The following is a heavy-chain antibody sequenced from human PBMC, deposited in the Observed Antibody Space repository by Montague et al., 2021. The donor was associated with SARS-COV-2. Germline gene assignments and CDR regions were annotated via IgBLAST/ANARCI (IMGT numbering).Heavy chain of an antibody. J-gene: IGHJ6*02. CDR2: IFRSGAT. CDR3: ARTSRGSRYFYGVDV. V-gene: IGHV4-59*01. CDR1: GDSISDYY. Sequence: SETLSLTCTVSGDSISDYYRSWIRQPPGMGLEWIGYIFRSGATNYNPPLKSRVIISLDTSKSQFSLRLSSVTAADTAIYYCARTSRGSRYFYGVDVWGQGTTVTVSS. D-gene: IGHD3-10*01.